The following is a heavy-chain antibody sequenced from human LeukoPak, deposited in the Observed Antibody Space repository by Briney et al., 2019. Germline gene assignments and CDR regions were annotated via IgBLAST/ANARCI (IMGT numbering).Heavy chain of an antibody. D-gene: IGHD1-26*01. V-gene: IGHV3-30*19. J-gene: IGHJ4*02. CDR3: ARGMSGSYYYLDY. CDR2: IWYDGSNK. CDR1: GFTFRSYG. Sequence: GRSLRLSCAASGFTFRSYGMHWVRQAPGKGLEWVAVIWYDGSNKYYADSVKGRFTISRDNSKNTLCLQMNSLRAEDTAVYYCARGMSGSYYYLDYWGQGTLVTVSS.